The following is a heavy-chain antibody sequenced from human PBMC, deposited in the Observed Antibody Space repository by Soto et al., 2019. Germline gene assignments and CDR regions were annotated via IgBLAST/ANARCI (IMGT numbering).Heavy chain of an antibody. D-gene: IGHD3-22*01. Sequence: SVKVSCKASGVTFSSYAISWVRQAPGQGLEWMGGIIPIFGTANYAQKFQGRVTITADESTSTAYMELSSLRSEDTAVYYCARVRYYYDSSGSRRAGYYGMDVWGQGTTVTVSS. CDR3: ARVRYYYDSSGSRRAGYYGMDV. CDR2: IIPIFGTA. V-gene: IGHV1-69*13. J-gene: IGHJ6*02. CDR1: GVTFSSYA.